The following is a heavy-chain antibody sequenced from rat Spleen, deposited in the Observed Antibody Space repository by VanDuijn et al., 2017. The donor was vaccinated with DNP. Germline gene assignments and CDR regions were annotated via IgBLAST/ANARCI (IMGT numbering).Heavy chain of an antibody. CDR3: ARWNYYGYNGFDY. J-gene: IGHJ2*01. Sequence: EVQLHESGPGLVTPSQSLSLTCSVTGYSITSNYWAWIRKFPGNKMEWMGYISYSGSTSYNPSLKSRISITRDTSKNQFFLHLNSVTTDDTATYYCARWNYYGYNGFDYWGQGVMVTVSS. V-gene: IGHV3-1*01. CDR2: ISYSGST. CDR1: GYSITSNY. D-gene: IGHD1-9*01.